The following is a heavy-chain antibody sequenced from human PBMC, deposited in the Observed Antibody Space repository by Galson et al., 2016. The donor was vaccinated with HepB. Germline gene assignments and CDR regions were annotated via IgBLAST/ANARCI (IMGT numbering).Heavy chain of an antibody. Sequence: SLSLPCAASGPTFSQYGSPWVRQAPGKGLEWVAVTANGGSIQHSAHSVKGRLTVSRDNSRNTLDLQVDSLRAEDTAVYYWAREFFERAGPNYFDYWGQGALVTVSS. CDR2: TANGGSIQ. J-gene: IGHJ4*02. D-gene: IGHD6-25*01. CDR1: GPTFSQYG. CDR3: AREFFERAGPNYFDY. V-gene: IGHV3-30*03.